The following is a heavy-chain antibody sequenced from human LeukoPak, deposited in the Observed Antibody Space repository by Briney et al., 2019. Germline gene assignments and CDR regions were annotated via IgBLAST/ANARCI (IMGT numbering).Heavy chain of an antibody. J-gene: IGHJ3*02. CDR1: GGSISSYY. CDR2: IYYSGST. CDR3: ASSVSDYALDAFDI. V-gene: IGHV4-59*08. D-gene: IGHD4-17*01. Sequence: SETLSLTCTVSGGSISSYYWSWIRQPPGKGLEWIGYIYYSGSTNYNPSLKSRVTISVDTFRNQFSLQLSSVTAADTAVYYCASSVSDYALDAFDIWGQGTMVTVSS.